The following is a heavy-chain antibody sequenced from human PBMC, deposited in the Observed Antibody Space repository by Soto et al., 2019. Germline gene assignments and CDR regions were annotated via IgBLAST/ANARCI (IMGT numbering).Heavy chain of an antibody. CDR3: ARALPLAYCGGDCYSPLDY. CDR1: GGTFSSYA. Sequence: QVQLVQSGAEVKKPGSSVKVSCKASGGTFSSYAISWVRQAPGQGLEWMGGIIPIFGTANYAQKFQGRVTITADESTSTAYKELSNLRSEDTAVYYCARALPLAYCGGDCYSPLDYWGQGTLVTVSS. V-gene: IGHV1-69*01. CDR2: IIPIFGTA. D-gene: IGHD2-21*02. J-gene: IGHJ4*02.